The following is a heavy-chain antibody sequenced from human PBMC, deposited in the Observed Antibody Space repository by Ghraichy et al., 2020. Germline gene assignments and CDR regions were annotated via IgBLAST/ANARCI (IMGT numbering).Heavy chain of an antibody. J-gene: IGHJ6*02. CDR1: GGSFSGYY. CDR3: AHQPIDYGDYGYYYYGMDV. Sequence: SETLSLTCAVYGGSFSGYYWSWIRQPPGKGLEWIGEINHSGSTNYNPSLKSRVTISVDTSKNQFSLKLSSVTAADTAVYYCAHQPIDYGDYGYYYYGMDVWGQGTTVTVSS. V-gene: IGHV4-34*01. D-gene: IGHD4-17*01. CDR2: INHSGST.